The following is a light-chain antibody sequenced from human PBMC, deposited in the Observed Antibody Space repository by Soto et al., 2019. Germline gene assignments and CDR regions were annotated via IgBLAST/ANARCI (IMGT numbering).Light chain of an antibody. CDR3: QQRKHWPPLT. V-gene: IGKV3-11*01. J-gene: IGKJ4*01. Sequence: ETVLTQSPATLSLSPGERATLSCRASHSVDIYLAWYQQKPGQAPRLLIYDASNRATGIPDRFTGSGSGTDFALTISSLEPEDFAFYYCQQRKHWPPLTFGGGTKVEIK. CDR2: DAS. CDR1: HSVDIY.